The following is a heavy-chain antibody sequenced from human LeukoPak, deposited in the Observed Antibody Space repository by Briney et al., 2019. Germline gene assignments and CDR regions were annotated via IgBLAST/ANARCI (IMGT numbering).Heavy chain of an antibody. J-gene: IGHJ4*02. CDR1: GGTFSSYA. V-gene: IGHV1-69*05. CDR3: ARILKYYYDSSGYGPFDY. CDR2: IIPIFGTA. Sequence: ASVKVSCKASGGTFSSYAISWVRQAPGQGLEWMGGIIPIFGTANYAQKFQGRVTMTRDTSISTAYMELSRLRSDDTAVYYCARILKYYYDSSGYGPFDYWGQGTLVTVSS. D-gene: IGHD3-22*01.